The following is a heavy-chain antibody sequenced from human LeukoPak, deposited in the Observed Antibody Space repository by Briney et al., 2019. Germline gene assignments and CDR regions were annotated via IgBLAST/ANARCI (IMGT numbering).Heavy chain of an antibody. V-gene: IGHV4-39*01. CDR3: ARLALIVGATSLPDY. Sequence: PSETLSLTCAVSGGSISSSSYYWGWIRQPPGKGLEWIGSIYYSGSTYYNPSLKSRVTISVDTSKNQFSLKLSSVTAADTAVYYCARLALIVGATSLPDYWGQGTLVTVSS. D-gene: IGHD1-26*01. CDR2: IYYSGST. CDR1: GGSISSSSYY. J-gene: IGHJ4*02.